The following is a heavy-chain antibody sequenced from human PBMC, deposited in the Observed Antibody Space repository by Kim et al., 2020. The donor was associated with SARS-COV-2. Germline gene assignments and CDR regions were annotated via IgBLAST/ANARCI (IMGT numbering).Heavy chain of an antibody. D-gene: IGHD3-16*01. CDR2: THYRSKWYT. CDR3: ARQEGGFDC. V-gene: IGHV6-1*01. CDR1: GDSVSSNSAT. J-gene: IGHJ4*02. Sequence: SQTLSLTCAVSGDSVSSNSATWNWIRESPSRGLEWLGRTHYRSKWYTDYAFSVKSRITINPDTSKNQFSLQLSSVTPEDTAIYYCARQEGGFDCWGQGTLVTVSS.